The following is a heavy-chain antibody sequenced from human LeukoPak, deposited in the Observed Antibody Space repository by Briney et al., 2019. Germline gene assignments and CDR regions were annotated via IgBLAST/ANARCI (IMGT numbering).Heavy chain of an antibody. CDR1: GGSVSSNSAA. V-gene: IGHV6-1*01. CDR2: TYYRSKWYN. J-gene: IGHJ4*02. D-gene: IGHD3-16*01. CDR3: ARESGGFDYYFDY. Sequence: SQTLSLTCAISGGSVSSNSAAWNWIRQSPSRGLEWLGKTYYRSKWYNDYAVSVNSRIAINPDTTKNQFSLQLNSVTPEDTAVYYCARESGGFDYYFDYWGQGTLVTVSS.